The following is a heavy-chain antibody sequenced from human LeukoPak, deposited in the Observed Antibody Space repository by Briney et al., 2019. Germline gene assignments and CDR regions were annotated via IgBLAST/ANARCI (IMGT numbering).Heavy chain of an antibody. CDR2: ISTTGSHM. CDR1: GFTFNTYS. Sequence: GGSLRLSCAASGFTFNTYSMNWVRQAPGKGLEWVSSISTTGSHMYYQDSVKGRSTISRDNAKNSLYLQMNSLRAEDTAVYYCAELGITMIGGVWGKGTTVTISS. CDR3: AELGITMIGGV. V-gene: IGHV3-21*01. D-gene: IGHD3-10*02. J-gene: IGHJ6*04.